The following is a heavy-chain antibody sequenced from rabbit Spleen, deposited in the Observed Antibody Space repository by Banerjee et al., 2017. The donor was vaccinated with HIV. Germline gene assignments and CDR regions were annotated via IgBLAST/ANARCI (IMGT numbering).Heavy chain of an antibody. D-gene: IGHD1-1*01. CDR1: GFSFGNSYW. J-gene: IGHJ3*01. V-gene: IGHV1S40*01. Sequence: QSLEESGGDLVKPGASLTLTCTVSGFSFGNSYWICWVRQAPGKGLEWIACIHTGTSGTTYYASWAKGRFTGSKPSSTTVTLQMTSPTVADTATYFCARGYSGYGGVGYTLTRLDLWGPGTLVTVS. CDR3: ARGYSGYGGVGYTLTRLDL. CDR2: IHTGTSGTT.